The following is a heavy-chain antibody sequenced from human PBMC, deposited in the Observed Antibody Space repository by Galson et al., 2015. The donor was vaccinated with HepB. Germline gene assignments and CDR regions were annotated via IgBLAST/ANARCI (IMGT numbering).Heavy chain of an antibody. V-gene: IGHV3-23*01. D-gene: IGHD5-18*01. CDR1: GFTFNSYG. CDR2: ISGRGGNT. J-gene: IGHJ6*02. CDR3: GKDPVRASYRPYGMDV. Sequence: SLRLSCAASGFTFNSYGMHWVRQAPGKGLEWVSSISGRGGNTYYTDSVKGRFTISRDNSKKMVYLQMNSLRAEDTALYYCGKDPVRASYRPYGMDVWGQGTTVTVSS.